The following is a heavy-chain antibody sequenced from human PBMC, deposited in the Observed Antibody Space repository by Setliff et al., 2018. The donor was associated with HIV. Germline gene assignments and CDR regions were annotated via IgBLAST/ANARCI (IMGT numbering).Heavy chain of an antibody. CDR3: ASRIYYYDSSRVLREEGFVP. V-gene: IGHV4-39*01. Sequence: PSETLSLTCTVSGDSITNSMHYWSWIRQPPGKGLEFIGSIHYNDGKTYYNAALRSRVTISADTSKNQFSLKLNSVTAADTAVYYCASRIYYYDSSRVLREEGFVPWGQGTLVTVSS. CDR2: IHYNDGKT. D-gene: IGHD3-22*01. J-gene: IGHJ5*02. CDR1: GDSITNSMHY.